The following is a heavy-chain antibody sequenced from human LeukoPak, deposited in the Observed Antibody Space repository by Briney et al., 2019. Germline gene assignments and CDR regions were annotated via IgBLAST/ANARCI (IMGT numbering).Heavy chain of an antibody. CDR3: ARDRLWELGDSSYFDY. CDR1: GGTFSSYA. Sequence: ASVKVSCKASGGTFSSYAISWVRQAPGQGLEWMGGIIPIFGTANYAQKFQGRVTITTDESTSTAYMELSSLRSEDTAVYYCARDRLWELGDSSYFDYWGQGTLVTVSS. CDR2: IIPIFGTA. D-gene: IGHD1-26*01. V-gene: IGHV1-69*05. J-gene: IGHJ4*02.